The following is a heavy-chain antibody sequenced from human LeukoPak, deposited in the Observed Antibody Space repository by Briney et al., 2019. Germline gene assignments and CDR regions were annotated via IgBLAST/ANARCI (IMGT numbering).Heavy chain of an antibody. CDR2: INPKSGGT. D-gene: IGHD3-3*01. CDR3: ARGPRITIFGVVVANDAFDI. J-gene: IGHJ3*02. CDR1: GYTFTGYY. V-gene: IGHV1-2*02. Sequence: ASVKVSCKASGYTFTGYYMHWVRQAPGQGLEWMGWINPKSGGTVYAQKFQGRVTMTRDTSSSTAYMELSRLRFDDTVVYYCARGPRITIFGVVVANDAFDIWGQGTMVTVSS.